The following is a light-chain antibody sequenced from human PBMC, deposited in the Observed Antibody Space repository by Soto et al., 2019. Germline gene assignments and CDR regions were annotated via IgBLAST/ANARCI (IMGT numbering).Light chain of an antibody. CDR2: GAS. CDR1: QSIYIY. V-gene: IGKV1-39*01. Sequence: IQITQSPYSQSASVGDTDTITCRASQSIYIYLNWYQQTPGKAPNLLIVGASTLQSGVPSRFSGSGSGTDFTLTISGLQPEDFATYYCQQSYSPITFGQGTRLEIK. CDR3: QQSYSPIT. J-gene: IGKJ5*01.